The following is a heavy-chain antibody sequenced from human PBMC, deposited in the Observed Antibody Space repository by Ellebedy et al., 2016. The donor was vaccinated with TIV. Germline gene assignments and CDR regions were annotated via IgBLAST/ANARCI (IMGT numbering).Heavy chain of an antibody. CDR1: GYTFTSYG. V-gene: IGHV1-18*01. Sequence: AASVKVSCKASGYTFTSYGISWVRQAPGQGLEWMDWFSAYNGNTNYAQKLQGRVTMTTDTSTSTAYMELRSLRADDTAVYYCARGPVVGAFDIWGQGTMVTVSS. J-gene: IGHJ3*02. D-gene: IGHD2-15*01. CDR3: ARGPVVGAFDI. CDR2: FSAYNGNT.